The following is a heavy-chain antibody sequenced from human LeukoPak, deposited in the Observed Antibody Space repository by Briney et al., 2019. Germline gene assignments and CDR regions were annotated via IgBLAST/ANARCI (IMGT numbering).Heavy chain of an antibody. CDR3: ARDKYCTSTSCSIDPGSIAEYFQH. D-gene: IGHD2-2*01. CDR1: GYTFTSYG. J-gene: IGHJ1*01. V-gene: IGHV1-18*01. CDR2: ISAYNGDT. Sequence: ASVKVSCKTSGYTFTSYGITWVRQAPGQGLEWMGWISAYNGDTSYARNLQGRVTMTTDTSTSKPYLELRTLRTDDTGVYYCARDKYCTSTSCSIDPGSIAEYFQHWGQGTLVTVSS.